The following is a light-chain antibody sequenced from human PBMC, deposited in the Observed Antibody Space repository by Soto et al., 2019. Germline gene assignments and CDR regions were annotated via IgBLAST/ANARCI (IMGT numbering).Light chain of an antibody. CDR1: SGHSSYA. Sequence: QPVLTQSPSASASLGASVKLTCTLSSGHSSYAIAWHQQQPEKGPRYLMKVNRDGSHNKGDGIPDRFSGSSSGAERYLTISSLQSEDEADYYCQTWGTGIAVFGGGTQLT. V-gene: IGLV4-69*01. J-gene: IGLJ7*01. CDR2: VNRDGSH. CDR3: QTWGTGIAV.